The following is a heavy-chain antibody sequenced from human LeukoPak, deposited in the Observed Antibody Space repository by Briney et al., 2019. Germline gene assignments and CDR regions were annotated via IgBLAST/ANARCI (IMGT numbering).Heavy chain of an antibody. J-gene: IGHJ4*02. D-gene: IGHD4-4*01. CDR2: IYYSGST. Sequence: SETLSLTCTVSGGSISSYYWSWIRQPPGKGLEWIGYIYYSGSTNNNPSLKSRVTISVDTTKNQHSPKLSSVTAADTAVYYWARLSPYTVTTDYWGQGTLVTVSS. V-gene: IGHV4-59*08. CDR3: ARLSPYTVTTDY. CDR1: GGSISSYY.